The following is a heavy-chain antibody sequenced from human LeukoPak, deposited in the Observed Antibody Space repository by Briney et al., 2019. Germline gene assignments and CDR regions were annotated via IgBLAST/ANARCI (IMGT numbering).Heavy chain of an antibody. Sequence: SSEALSLTCTVSGGSISSGSYYWSWIRQPAGKGLEWIGRIYTSGSTNYNPSLKSRVTISVGTSKNQFSLKLSSVTAADTAVYYCARGIDSSSWYNWFDPWGQGTLVTVSS. J-gene: IGHJ5*02. CDR2: IYTSGST. V-gene: IGHV4-61*02. CDR3: ARGIDSSSWYNWFDP. D-gene: IGHD6-13*01. CDR1: GGSISSGSYY.